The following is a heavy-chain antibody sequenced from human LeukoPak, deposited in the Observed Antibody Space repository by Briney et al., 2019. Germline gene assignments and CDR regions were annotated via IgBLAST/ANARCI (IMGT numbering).Heavy chain of an antibody. V-gene: IGHV4-30-4*01. J-gene: IGHJ6*02. CDR1: GGSISSGDYY. Sequence: PSQTLSLTCTVSGGSISSGDYYWSWIRQPPGKGLEWIGYIYYSGSTYYNPSLKSRVTISVDTSKNQFSLKLSSVTAADTAAYYCARDSVYCSSTSCYYYGMDVWGQGTTVTVSS. D-gene: IGHD2-2*01. CDR2: IYYSGST. CDR3: ARDSVYCSSTSCYYYGMDV.